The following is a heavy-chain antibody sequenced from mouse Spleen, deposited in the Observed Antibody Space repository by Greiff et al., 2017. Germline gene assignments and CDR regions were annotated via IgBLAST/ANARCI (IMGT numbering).Heavy chain of an antibody. Sequence: VQLQQPGAELVKPGASVKLSCKASGYTFTSYWMHWVKQRPGQGLEWIGEIDPSDSYTNYNQKFKGKATLTVDKSSSTAYMQLSSLTSEDSAVYYCARDYGNYVSWYFDVWGAGTTVTVSS. CDR3: ARDYGNYVSWYFDV. J-gene: IGHJ1*01. D-gene: IGHD2-1*01. CDR2: IDPSDSYT. V-gene: IGHV1-69*02. CDR1: GYTFTSYW.